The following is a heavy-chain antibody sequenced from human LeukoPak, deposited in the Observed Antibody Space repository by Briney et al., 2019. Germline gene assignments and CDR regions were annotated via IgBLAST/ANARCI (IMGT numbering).Heavy chain of an antibody. Sequence: PGGSLRLSCAASGFTFSSNWMSWVRQAPGKGLEWVSRINPDGSTTTYADSVKGRCTISRDNVKNSLYLQMNSLRAEDTAVYYCARALRPEAFDIWGQGTMVTVSS. J-gene: IGHJ3*02. V-gene: IGHV3-74*01. D-gene: IGHD3-16*01. CDR3: ARALRPEAFDI. CDR2: INPDGSTT. CDR1: GFTFSSNW.